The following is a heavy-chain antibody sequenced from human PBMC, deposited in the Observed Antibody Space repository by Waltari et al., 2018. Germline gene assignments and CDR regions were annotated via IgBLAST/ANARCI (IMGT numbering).Heavy chain of an antibody. CDR1: GFSVREYG. CDR2: VLYDGSQK. CDR3: VKDLNLHFDF. J-gene: IGHJ5*01. V-gene: IGHV3-30*18. Sequence: QVQLVVSGGGVVQPGRSLSLSCAASGFSVREYGMHWVRQSPGKGLEWVGIVLYDGSQKFYAESVKGRFSISRDNSKNMVYLQMNSLTGADSAVYYCVKDLNLHFDFWGQGTPVNVSS. D-gene: IGHD3-9*01.